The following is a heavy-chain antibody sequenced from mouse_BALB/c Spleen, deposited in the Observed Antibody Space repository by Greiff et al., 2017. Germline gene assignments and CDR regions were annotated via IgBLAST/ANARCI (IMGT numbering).Heavy chain of an antibody. V-gene: IGHV1-7*01. D-gene: IGHD2-4*01. Sequence: VQRVESGAELAKPGASVKMSCKASGYTFTSYWMHWVKQRPGQGLEWIGYINPSTGYTEYNQKFKDKATLTADKSSSTAYMQLSSLTSEDSAVYYCAPIYYDYDDGAYWGQGTLVTVSA. CDR3: APIYYDYDDGAY. CDR1: GYTFTSYW. CDR2: INPSTGYT. J-gene: IGHJ3*01.